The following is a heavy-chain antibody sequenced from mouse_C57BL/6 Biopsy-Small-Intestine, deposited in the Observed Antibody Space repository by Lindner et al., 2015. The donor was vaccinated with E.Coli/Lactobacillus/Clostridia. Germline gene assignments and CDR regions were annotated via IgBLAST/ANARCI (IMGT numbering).Heavy chain of an antibody. J-gene: IGHJ1*01. D-gene: IGHD1-1*01. CDR1: GYIFTSYY. Sequence: SVKVSCKASGYIFTSYYIQWVRQAPGQGLEWMGIINPLGTSPTYAQKFWNRITVTGDTSTSTVYMELRGLTSEDTAVYYCARSDTNYSAHGLDVWGPGTMVTASS. CDR3: ARSDTNYSAHGLDV. V-gene: IGHV1S61*01. CDR2: INPLGTSP.